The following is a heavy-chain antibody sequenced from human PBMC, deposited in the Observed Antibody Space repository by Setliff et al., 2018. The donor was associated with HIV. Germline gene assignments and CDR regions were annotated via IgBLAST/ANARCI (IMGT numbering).Heavy chain of an antibody. Sequence: ASVKVSCKASGYTFTAYYMHWVRQAPGQGLEWMGWINPNSGGTTYAQKFQGRVTMTRDTSITTAYMELSSLRSDDTAVYYCARSLPQRSYFDYMDVWGKGTTVTVSS. J-gene: IGHJ6*03. V-gene: IGHV1-2*02. CDR2: INPNSGGT. D-gene: IGHD1-26*01. CDR1: GYTFTAYY. CDR3: ARSLPQRSYFDYMDV.